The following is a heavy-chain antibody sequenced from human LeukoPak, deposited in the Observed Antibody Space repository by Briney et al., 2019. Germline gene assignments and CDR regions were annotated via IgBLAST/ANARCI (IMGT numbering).Heavy chain of an antibody. CDR1: GFSFSTYG. CDR3: AKDLIAVTAPKAYFDF. D-gene: IGHD6-19*01. V-gene: IGHV3-30*18. CDR2: ISYDGSEK. Sequence: PGRSLRLSCAASGFSFSTYGMHWVRQAPGKGLVWVAGISYDGSEKYYAESVKGRFTISRDNSKSTVYLQMNSLRIEDTAVYYCAKDLIAVTAPKAYFDFWGQGTLVTVSS. J-gene: IGHJ4*02.